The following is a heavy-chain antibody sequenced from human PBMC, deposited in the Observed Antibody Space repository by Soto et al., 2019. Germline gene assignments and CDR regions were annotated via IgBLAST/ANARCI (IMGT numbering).Heavy chain of an antibody. J-gene: IGHJ3*01. V-gene: IGHV3-74*01. CDR1: GFTFSYYW. CDR2: INSGGSSI. CDR3: ARGDRDALDL. Sequence: EVQLVESGGGLVRPGGSLRLSCAASGFTFSYYWMHWVRQAPGKVLVWVSRINSGGSSITYADFVKGRFIISRDNAMNTVDLQMNSVRVEDTAVYYSARGDRDALDLWGQGTVVTVSS.